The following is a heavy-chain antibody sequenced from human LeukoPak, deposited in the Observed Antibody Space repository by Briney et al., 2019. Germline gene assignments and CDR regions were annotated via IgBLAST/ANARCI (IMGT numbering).Heavy chain of an antibody. CDR1: GFTFSSYG. J-gene: IGHJ4*02. D-gene: IGHD5-18*01. CDR3: ARAGHTAMVTNY. Sequence: GGSLRLSCAASGFTFSSYGMHWVRQAPGKGLEWVAFIRYDGSNKYYAGSVKGRFTISRDNSKNTLYLQMNSLRAEDTAVYYCARAGHTAMVTNYWGQGTLVTVSS. V-gene: IGHV3-30*02. CDR2: IRYDGSNK.